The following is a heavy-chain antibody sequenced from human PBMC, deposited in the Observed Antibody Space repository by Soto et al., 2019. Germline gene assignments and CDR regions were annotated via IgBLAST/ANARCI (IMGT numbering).Heavy chain of an antibody. V-gene: IGHV1-18*01. J-gene: IGHJ4*02. CDR3: ARASYYYGSGSYSEY. D-gene: IGHD3-10*01. Sequence: QVQLVQSGAEVRKPGASVKVSCKTSGYNFNSFGVSWVRQAPGQGLEWMGWISAYNGNTNYAQKFQGRVNMTTDTSTSTGYMDLRSLRSDDTAVYYCARASYYYGSGSYSEYWGQGTLVTVSS. CDR1: GYNFNSFG. CDR2: ISAYNGNT.